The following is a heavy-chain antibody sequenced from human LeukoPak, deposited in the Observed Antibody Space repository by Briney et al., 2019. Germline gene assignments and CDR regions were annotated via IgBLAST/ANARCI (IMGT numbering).Heavy chain of an antibody. V-gene: IGHV1-46*01. J-gene: IGHJ6*04. D-gene: IGHD2-15*01. CDR2: INPSGGST. Sequence: GASVKVSFKASGYTFTSYYMHWVRQAPGQGLEWMGIINPSGGSTSYAQKFQGRVTMTRDTSTSTVYMELSSLRSEDTAVYYCARDAGGPSYYYGMDVWGKGTTVTVSS. CDR3: ARDAGGPSYYYGMDV. CDR1: GYTFTSYY.